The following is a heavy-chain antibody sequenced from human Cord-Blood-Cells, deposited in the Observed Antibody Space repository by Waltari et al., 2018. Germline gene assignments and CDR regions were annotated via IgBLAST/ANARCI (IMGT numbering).Heavy chain of an antibody. V-gene: IGHV1-3*01. CDR3: AREYEGFGELLFDY. D-gene: IGHD3-10*01. CDR2: INAGKGNK. Sequence: QVQLVQSGAEVKKPGASVKVSCKASGYTFTSYAMHWVRQAPGQRLEWMGWINAGKGNKKYSQKCQGRVTITRDTSASTAYMELSSLRSEDTAVYYCAREYEGFGELLFDYWGQGTLVTVSS. J-gene: IGHJ4*02. CDR1: GYTFTSYA.